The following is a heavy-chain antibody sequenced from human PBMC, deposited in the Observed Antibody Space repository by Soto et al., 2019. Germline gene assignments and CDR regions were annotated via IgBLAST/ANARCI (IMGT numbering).Heavy chain of an antibody. V-gene: IGHV3-30*18. J-gene: IGHJ6*02. CDR2: ISYDGRNK. CDR1: GFTFSSYG. CDR3: AKDDYYGSGSYYYYYGMDV. Sequence: QVQLVESGGGVVQPGRSLRLSCAASGFTFSSYGMHWVRQAPGKGLEWVAVISYDGRNKYYADSVKGRFTISRDNSKNALYLHMNSLRAEDMAVYYWAKDDYYGSGSYYYYYGMDVWGQGTTVTVSS. D-gene: IGHD3-10*01.